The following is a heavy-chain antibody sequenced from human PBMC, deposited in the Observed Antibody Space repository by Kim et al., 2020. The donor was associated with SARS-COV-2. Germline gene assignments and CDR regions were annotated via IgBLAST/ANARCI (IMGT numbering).Heavy chain of an antibody. J-gene: IGHJ3*02. CDR3: ARPIQLWTAFDI. Sequence: SETLSLTCTVSGGSISSSSYYWGWIRQPPGKGLEWIGSIYYSGSTYYNPSLKSRVTISVDTSKNQFSLKLSSVTAADTAVYYCARPIQLWTAFDIWGQGTMVTVSS. D-gene: IGHD5-18*01. CDR2: IYYSGST. V-gene: IGHV4-39*01. CDR1: GGSISSSSYY.